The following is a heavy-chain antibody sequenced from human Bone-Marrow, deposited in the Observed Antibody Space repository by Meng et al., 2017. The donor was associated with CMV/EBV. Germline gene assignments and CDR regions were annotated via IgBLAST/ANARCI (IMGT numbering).Heavy chain of an antibody. J-gene: IGHJ4*02. CDR2: MNPNSGNT. CDR1: GYTFTSYD. Sequence: ASVKVSCKASGYTFTSYDINWVRQATGQGLEWMGWMNPNSGNTGYAQKFQGRVTITRNTSISTAYMELSSLRSEDTAVYYCASEYSAGFGELLAWGQGTLVTVSS. D-gene: IGHD3-10*01. V-gene: IGHV1-8*03. CDR3: ASEYSAGFGELLA.